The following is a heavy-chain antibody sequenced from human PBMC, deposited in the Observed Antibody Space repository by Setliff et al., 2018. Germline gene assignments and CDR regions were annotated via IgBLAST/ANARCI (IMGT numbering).Heavy chain of an antibody. V-gene: IGHV3-66*01. J-gene: IGHJ6*02. CDR1: GFIVSNNE. D-gene: IGHD2-2*01. CDR3: ARDGVFYAMDV. Sequence: PGGSLRLSCAVSGFIVSNNEMSWVRQAPGKGLEWVSVTYSDGRTNYADSVKGRFTISRDNSKNTFDLQMNSLRAEDTALYYCARDGVFYAMDVWGQGTTVTVSS. CDR2: TYSDGRT.